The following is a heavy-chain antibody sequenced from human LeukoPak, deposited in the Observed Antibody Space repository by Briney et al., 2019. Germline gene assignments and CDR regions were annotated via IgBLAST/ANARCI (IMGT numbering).Heavy chain of an antibody. CDR1: GFTFRHSW. CDR3: ARVGKSVLRFLEWLFLDY. J-gene: IGHJ4*02. Sequence: GGSLRLSCAASGFTFRHSWLSWIRQTPGKGLEWVANIHPDSSDKFYVDSMEGRFTISRDNAKNSLYLQMNSLRAEDTAVYYCARVGKSVLRFLEWLFLDYWGQGTLVTVSS. D-gene: IGHD3-3*01. CDR2: IHPDSSDK. V-gene: IGHV3-7*01.